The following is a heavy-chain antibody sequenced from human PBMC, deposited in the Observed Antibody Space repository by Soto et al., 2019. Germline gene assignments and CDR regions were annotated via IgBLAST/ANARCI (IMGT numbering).Heavy chain of an antibody. J-gene: IGHJ4*02. CDR2: IYYSGST. D-gene: IGHD4-17*01. V-gene: IGHV4-59*01. CDR3: ARMDYGDAQFDY. Sequence: QVQLQESGPGLVKPSETLSLTCTVSGGSIRSYDWSWIRQPPGKGLEWIGYIYYSGSTNYNPSLTSRVTISVDTSKNPFSLKLSSVNAADTAVYSCARMDYGDAQFDYWGQGTLVTVSS. CDR1: GGSIRSYD.